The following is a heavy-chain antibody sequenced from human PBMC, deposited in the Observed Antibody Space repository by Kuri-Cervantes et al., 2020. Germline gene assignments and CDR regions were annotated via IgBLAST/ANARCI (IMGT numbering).Heavy chain of an antibody. D-gene: IGHD6-13*01. CDR1: GGSISSYY. CDR3: AKEEGIAAAGIDAFDI. CDR2: IYYSGST. Sequence: SETLSLTCTVSGGSISSYYWSWIRQPPGKGLEWIGYIYYSGSTNYNPSLKSRVTISVDTSKNQFSLKLSSVTAADTAVYYCAKEEGIAAAGIDAFDIWGQGTMVTVSS. J-gene: IGHJ3*02. V-gene: IGHV4-59*01.